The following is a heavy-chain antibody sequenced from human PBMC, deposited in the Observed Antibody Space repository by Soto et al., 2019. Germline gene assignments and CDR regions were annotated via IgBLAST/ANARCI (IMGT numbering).Heavy chain of an antibody. CDR2: ISAYNGNT. V-gene: IGHV1-18*04. CDR1: GYTFTSYG. D-gene: IGHD3-3*01. Sequence: QVQLVQSGAEVKKPGAAVKVSCKAAGYTFTSYGITWVRQAPGQRLEWMGWISAYNGNTNYAQKHQGRVTMTTDTSTSTAYMEVRSLRSDDTAVYYCAREINSRDYDFRSGPIYYYYCMDVWGQGTMVTVSS. J-gene: IGHJ6*02. CDR3: AREINSRDYDFRSGPIYYYYCMDV.